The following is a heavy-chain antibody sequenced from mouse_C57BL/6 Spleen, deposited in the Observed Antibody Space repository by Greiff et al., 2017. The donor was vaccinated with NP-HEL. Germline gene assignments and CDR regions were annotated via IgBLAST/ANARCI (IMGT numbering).Heavy chain of an antibody. V-gene: IGHV1-22*01. CDR3: ARRDDYDGGWFAY. CDR2: IYPYNGGT. CDR1: GYTFTDYN. D-gene: IGHD2-4*01. Sequence: EVQLQQSGPELVKPGASVTMSCKASGYTFTDYNMHWVKQSHGKSLEWIGYIYPYNGGTSYNQKFKGKAPLTVNKSSSTADMELSRLTSEDSAVYYCARRDDYDGGWFAYWGQGTLVTVSA. J-gene: IGHJ3*01.